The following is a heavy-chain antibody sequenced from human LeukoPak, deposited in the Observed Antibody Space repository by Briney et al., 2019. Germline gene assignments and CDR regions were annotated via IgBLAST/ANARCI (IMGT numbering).Heavy chain of an antibody. Sequence: SVKVSCKASGYTFTRYGISWVRQAPGQGLEWMGWISGYNGNTNYAQKFQGRVTMTTDTSTSTAYMELRSLRSDDTAVYYCARDLAVATLPTFDYWGQGILVTVSS. CDR2: ISGYNGNT. D-gene: IGHD6-19*01. CDR1: GYTFTRYG. V-gene: IGHV1-18*01. CDR3: ARDLAVATLPTFDY. J-gene: IGHJ4*02.